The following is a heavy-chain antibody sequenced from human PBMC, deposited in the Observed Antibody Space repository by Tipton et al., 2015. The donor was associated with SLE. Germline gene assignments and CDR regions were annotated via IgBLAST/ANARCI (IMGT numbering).Heavy chain of an antibody. D-gene: IGHD6-19*01. V-gene: IGHV4-59*12. CDR2: IYYSGST. Sequence: TLSLTCTVSGGSISSYYWSWIRQPPGKGLEWIGSIYYSGSTYYNPSLKSRVTISVDTSKNQFSLKLSSVTAADTAVYYCARRNGYSSGWVDYWGQGTLVTVSS. CDR3: ARRNGYSSGWVDY. J-gene: IGHJ4*02. CDR1: GGSISSYY.